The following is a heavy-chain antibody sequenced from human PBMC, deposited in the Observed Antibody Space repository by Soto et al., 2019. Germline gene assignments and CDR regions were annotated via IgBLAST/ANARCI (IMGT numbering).Heavy chain of an antibody. CDR2: ISYDGSNK. CDR1: GFTFSSYG. D-gene: IGHD4-17*01. Sequence: QVQLVESGGGVVQPGRSLRLSCAASGFTFSSYGMHWVRQAPGKGLEWVAVISYDGSNKYYADSVKGRFTISRDNSKNTLYLQMNSLRAEDTAVYYCAIYDYGMMDYFDYWGQGTLVTVSS. J-gene: IGHJ4*02. CDR3: AIYDYGMMDYFDY. V-gene: IGHV3-30*03.